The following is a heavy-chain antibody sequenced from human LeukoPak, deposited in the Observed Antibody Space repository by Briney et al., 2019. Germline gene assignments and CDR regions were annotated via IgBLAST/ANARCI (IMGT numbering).Heavy chain of an antibody. CDR2: INPNSGGT. V-gene: IGHV1-2*02. CDR3: ARGQIGWSGEELDY. D-gene: IGHD3-16*01. J-gene: IGHJ4*02. CDR1: GYTFTGYS. Sequence: ASVKVSCKASGYTFTGYSMHWVRQAPGQGLEWMGWINPNSGGTNYAQKFQGRVTMTRDTSISTAYMELSRLRSDDTAVYYCARGQIGWSGEELDYWGQGTLVTVSS.